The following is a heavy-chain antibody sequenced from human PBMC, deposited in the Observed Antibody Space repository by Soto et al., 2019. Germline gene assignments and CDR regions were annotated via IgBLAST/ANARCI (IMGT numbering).Heavy chain of an antibody. V-gene: IGHV1-2*04. CDR1: GYTFTGYY. CDR2: INPNSGGT. D-gene: IGHD5-12*01. Sequence: ASVKVSCTASGYTFTGYYMHWVRQAPGQGLEWMGWINPNSGGTNYAQKFQGWVTMTRDTSISTAYMELSRLRSDDTAVYYCARDPIPLYSGYDHYYYNYMGVWGKGTTITVSS. J-gene: IGHJ6*03. CDR3: ARDPIPLYSGYDHYYYNYMGV.